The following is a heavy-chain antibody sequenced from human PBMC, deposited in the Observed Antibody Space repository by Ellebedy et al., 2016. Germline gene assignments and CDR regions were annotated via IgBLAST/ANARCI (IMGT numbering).Heavy chain of an antibody. CDR2: IYYSGST. D-gene: IGHD3-9*01. CDR3: ARDGATYYDILRAGDWFDP. V-gene: IGHV4-31*03. J-gene: IGHJ5*02. Sequence: SETLSLTXTVSGGSISSGGYYWSWIRQHPGKGLEWIGYIYYSGSTYYNPSLKSRVTISVDTSKNQFSLKLSSVTAADTAVYYCARDGATYYDILRAGDWFDPWGQGTLVTVSS. CDR1: GGSISSGGYY.